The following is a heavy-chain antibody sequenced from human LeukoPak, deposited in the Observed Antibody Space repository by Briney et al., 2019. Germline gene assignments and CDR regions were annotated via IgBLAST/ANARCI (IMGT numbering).Heavy chain of an antibody. V-gene: IGHV1-2*06. D-gene: IGHD4-17*01. CDR3: ARDSDYVASGFDY. CDR2: INTNSGGT. Sequence: ASVKVSCKASGYTFTGYYMHWAREAPGQGLEWMGRINTNSGGTNYAQKFQGRVTMTRDTSISTAYMELSRLRSDDTAVYYCARDSDYVASGFDYWGQGTLVTVSS. J-gene: IGHJ4*02. CDR1: GYTFTGYY.